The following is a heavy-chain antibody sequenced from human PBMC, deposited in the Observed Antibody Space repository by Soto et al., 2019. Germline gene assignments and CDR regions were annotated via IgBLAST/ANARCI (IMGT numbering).Heavy chain of an antibody. CDR1: GGSISSGDYY. D-gene: IGHD2-21*01. Sequence: PSETLSLTCTVSGGSISSGDYYWSWIRQPPGKGLEWIGYIYYSGSTYYNPSLKSRVTISVDTSKNTLYLQMNSLRAEDTAVYYCAPSPGFRDGYRFDYWGQGTLVTVSS. CDR2: IYYSGST. CDR3: APSPGFRDGYRFDY. J-gene: IGHJ4*02. V-gene: IGHV4-30-4*01.